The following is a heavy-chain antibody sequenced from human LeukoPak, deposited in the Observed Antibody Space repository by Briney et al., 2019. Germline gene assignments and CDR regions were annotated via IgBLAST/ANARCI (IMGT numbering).Heavy chain of an antibody. V-gene: IGHV3-30*02. D-gene: IGHD6-13*01. CDR3: ASSRSGYSSSWSPQGAFDI. Sequence: GGSLRLSCAASGFTFSSYGMNWVRQAPGKGLEWVAFIRYDGSNKYYADSVKGRFTISRDNAKNSLYLQMNSLRAEDTAVYYCASSRSGYSSSWSPQGAFDIWGQGTMVTVSS. J-gene: IGHJ3*02. CDR2: IRYDGSNK. CDR1: GFTFSSYG.